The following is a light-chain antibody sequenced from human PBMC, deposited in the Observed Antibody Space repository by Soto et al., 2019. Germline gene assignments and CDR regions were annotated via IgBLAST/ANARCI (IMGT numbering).Light chain of an antibody. CDR2: DAS. J-gene: IGKJ5*01. CDR1: QSVGTY. Sequence: EIVLTQSPATLSLSPGERAILSCRASQSVGTYLAWYQQKPGQAPRLLIYDASNRATGIPARFGGSGSVTDFTLTINSLEPEDFAVYYCQQYGTSPITFGQGTRLEIK. V-gene: IGKV3-11*01. CDR3: QQYGTSPIT.